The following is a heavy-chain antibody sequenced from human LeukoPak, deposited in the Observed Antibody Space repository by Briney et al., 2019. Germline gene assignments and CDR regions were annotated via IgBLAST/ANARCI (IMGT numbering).Heavy chain of an antibody. J-gene: IGHJ4*02. V-gene: IGHV3-11*06. D-gene: IGHD6-19*01. CDR2: ISSSSSYI. Sequence: GGSLRLSCAASGFTFSDYYMSWIRQAPGKGLEWVSSISSSSSYIYYADSVRGRFAISRDNAKNSLYLQMNSLRADDTAVYYCARVRWLATGYYFDYWGQGTLVTVSS. CDR1: GFTFSDYY. CDR3: ARVRWLATGYYFDY.